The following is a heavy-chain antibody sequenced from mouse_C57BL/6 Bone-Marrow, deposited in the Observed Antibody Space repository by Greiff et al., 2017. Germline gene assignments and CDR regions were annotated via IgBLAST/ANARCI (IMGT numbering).Heavy chain of an antibody. CDR2: ISDGGSYT. J-gene: IGHJ2*01. CDR1: GFTFSSYA. CDR3: ARLSTVVATDS. D-gene: IGHD1-1*01. Sequence: EVQLVESGGGLVKPGGSLKLSCAASGFTFSSYAMSWVRQTPEKRLEWVATISDGGSYTYYPDNVKGRFTISRDNAKNNLYLQMSHLKSEDTAMYYCARLSTVVATDSWGQGTTRTVSS. V-gene: IGHV5-4*01.